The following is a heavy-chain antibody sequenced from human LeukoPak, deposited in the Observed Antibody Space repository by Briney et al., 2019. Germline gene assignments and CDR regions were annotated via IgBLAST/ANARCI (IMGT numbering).Heavy chain of an antibody. J-gene: IGHJ5*02. CDR2: IWHDESQK. CDR1: GFTFSNYV. V-gene: IGHV3-33*01. Sequence: PGGSLQLSCAASGFTFSNYVIHWVRQAPGKGLEWVAVIWHDESQKYYEDSVKGRFTISRDNSKNTLYLQMNSLRAEDTAVYYCARGWALAGNPNWFDPWGQGTLVTVSS. D-gene: IGHD6-19*01. CDR3: ARGWALAGNPNWFDP.